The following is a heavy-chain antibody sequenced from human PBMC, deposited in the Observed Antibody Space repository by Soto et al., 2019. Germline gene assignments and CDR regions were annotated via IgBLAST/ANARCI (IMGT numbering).Heavy chain of an antibody. CDR3: AHYYYGSGSYYPT. CDR1: GGTFSSYA. V-gene: IGHV1-69*13. D-gene: IGHD3-10*01. J-gene: IGHJ5*02. Sequence: SVKVSCKASGGTFSSYAISWVRQAPGQGLEWMGGIIPIFGTANYAQKFQGRVTITADESTSTAYMELSSLRSEDTAVYYCAHYYYGSGSYYPTWGQGTLVTVSS. CDR2: IIPIFGTA.